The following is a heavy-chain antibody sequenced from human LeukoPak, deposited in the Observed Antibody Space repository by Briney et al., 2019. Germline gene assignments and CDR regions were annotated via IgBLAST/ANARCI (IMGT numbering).Heavy chain of an antibody. J-gene: IGHJ4*02. CDR3: AKDTYGDYGSVDY. Sequence: QSGGSLRLSCAASGFTFRSVGMHWVRQAPGKGLEWVAVISHDGSNYYYGDSVKGRFTISRDNSKNTLYLQMTNLRPEDTAVYYCAKDTYGDYGSVDYWGQGTLVTVSS. CDR1: GFTFRSVG. CDR2: ISHDGSNY. D-gene: IGHD4-17*01. V-gene: IGHV3-30*18.